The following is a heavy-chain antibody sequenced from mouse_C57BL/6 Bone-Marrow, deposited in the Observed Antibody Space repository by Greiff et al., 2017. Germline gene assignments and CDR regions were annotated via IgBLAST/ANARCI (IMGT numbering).Heavy chain of an antibody. J-gene: IGHJ3*01. CDR1: GYTFTSYG. CDR2: IYTRSGNT. CDR3: AEDSFAY. V-gene: IGHV1-81*01. Sequence: QVQLQQSGAELARPGASVKLSCKASGYTFTSYGISWVKQRTGQGLEWIGEIYTRSGNTYYNEKFKGKATMTADKSSSTSYMELRSLTSEDSAVYFGAEDSFAYWGQGTLVTVSA.